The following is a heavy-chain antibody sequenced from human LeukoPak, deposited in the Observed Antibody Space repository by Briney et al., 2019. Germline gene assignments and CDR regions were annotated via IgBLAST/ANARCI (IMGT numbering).Heavy chain of an antibody. Sequence: PGGSLGLSCAASGFTFSNHVMHWVRQAPGKGLEWLALISYDGSNNYYADSVKGRFTISRDNSKNTLYLQMNSLRAEDTALYYCARGRYCSSPSCYRCDYWGQGTLVTVSS. V-gene: IGHV3-30*01. CDR1: GFTFSNHV. CDR2: ISYDGSNN. CDR3: ARGRYCSSPSCYRCDY. D-gene: IGHD2-2*02. J-gene: IGHJ4*02.